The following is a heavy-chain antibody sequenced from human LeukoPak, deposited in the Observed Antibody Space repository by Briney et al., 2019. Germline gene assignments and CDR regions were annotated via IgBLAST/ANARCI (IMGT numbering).Heavy chain of an antibody. CDR1: GYSISSGYY. Sequence: SETLSLTCTVSGYSISSGYYWGWIRQPPGKGLEWIGRIYYSGSTYYNPSLKSRVTISVDTSKNQFSLKLSSVTAADTAVYYCARGFKYSSGWYHIDYWGQGTLVTVSS. V-gene: IGHV4-38-2*02. CDR3: ARGFKYSSGWYHIDY. J-gene: IGHJ4*02. D-gene: IGHD6-19*01. CDR2: IYYSGST.